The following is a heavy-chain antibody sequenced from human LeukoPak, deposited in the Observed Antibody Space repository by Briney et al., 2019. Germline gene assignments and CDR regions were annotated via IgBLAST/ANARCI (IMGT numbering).Heavy chain of an antibody. Sequence: GGSLRLSCTASGFAFSVYAMSWLRQPPGKGLEWVSTINANSGTTSYAASVRGRFTISRDNSKNTLYLQLNTLRADDTATYYCAKPISGGLAATADWYHPWGQGTLVVASS. CDR1: GFAFSVYA. J-gene: IGHJ5*01. CDR2: INANSGTT. D-gene: IGHD6-25*01. V-gene: IGHV3-23*01. CDR3: AKPISGGLAATADWYHP.